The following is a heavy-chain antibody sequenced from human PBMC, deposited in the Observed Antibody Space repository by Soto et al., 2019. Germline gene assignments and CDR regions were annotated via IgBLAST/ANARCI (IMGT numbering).Heavy chain of an antibody. V-gene: IGHV2-5*02. J-gene: IGHJ5*02. CDR1: GFSLSTTGVG. D-gene: IGHD4-17*01. CDR3: AHRGPYATFDP. CDR2: IYWDDDK. Sequence: QITLKESGPPLVKPTQTLTLTCTFSGFSLSTTGVGVGWIRQPPGKALEWLGVIYWDDDKRYSPSVKSRLTITKDTSKNQVVLTMTNMDPVDTATYYCAHRGPYATFDPWGQGTLVTVSS.